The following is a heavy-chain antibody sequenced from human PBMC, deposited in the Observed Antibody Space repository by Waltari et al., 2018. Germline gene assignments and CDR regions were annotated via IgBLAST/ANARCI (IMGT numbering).Heavy chain of an antibody. V-gene: IGHV1-18*01. D-gene: IGHD4-4*01. Sequence: QAQLVQSGPEVKKPGASVKVSCKASGYTFSSYGVTWVRQAPGQGLEWMGWISPYNGNSNYTQRLQGRITMTTDKSTTTAYLELRSLRSDDTAVYYCARVVGDYSTSFYYFYYGMDVWGQGTTVIVSS. CDR1: GYTFSSYG. CDR2: ISPYNGNS. CDR3: ARVVGDYSTSFYYFYYGMDV. J-gene: IGHJ6*02.